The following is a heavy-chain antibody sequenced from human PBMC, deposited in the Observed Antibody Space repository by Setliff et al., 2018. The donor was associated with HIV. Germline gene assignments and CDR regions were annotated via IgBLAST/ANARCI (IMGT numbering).Heavy chain of an antibody. D-gene: IGHD3-22*01. J-gene: IGHJ6*02. CDR3: ARGDSGYDFHYGMDV. CDR1: GGSIRSGSYY. V-gene: IGHV4-61*01. Sequence: SETLSLTCTVSGGSIRSGSYYWTWMRQPPGKGLEWIGEINHSESTNYNPSLKSRVTLSVDTSKNQFSLSLSSVTAADTAVYYCARGDSGYDFHYGMDVWGQGIMVTVSS. CDR2: INHSEST.